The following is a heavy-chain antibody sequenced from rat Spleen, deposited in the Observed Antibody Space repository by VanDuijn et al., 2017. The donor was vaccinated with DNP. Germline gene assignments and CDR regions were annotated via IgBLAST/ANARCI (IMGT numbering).Heavy chain of an antibody. V-gene: IGHV5-46*01. Sequence: EVQLVESGGGLVQPGRSMKLSCAASGFTFSSFPMAWVRQAPKKGLEWVATISTSGGSTYYRDSVKGRFTISRDNAKSTLYLQMYSLRSEDMATYYCVRWDYGIYGFDYWGQGVMVTVSS. CDR2: ISTSGGST. D-gene: IGHD1-11*01. CDR1: GFTFSSFP. J-gene: IGHJ2*01. CDR3: VRWDYGIYGFDY.